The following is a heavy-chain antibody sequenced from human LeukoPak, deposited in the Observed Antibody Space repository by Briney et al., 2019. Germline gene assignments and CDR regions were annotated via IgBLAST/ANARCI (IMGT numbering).Heavy chain of an antibody. D-gene: IGHD2-2*01. CDR2: INHSGST. CDR3: ARVVVPAAILSYFDC. CDR1: GGSFSGYY. Sequence: SETLSLTCAVYGGSFSGYYWSWIRQPPGKGLEWIGEINHSGSTNYNPSLKGRVTISVDTSKNQFSLKLSSVTAADTAVYYCARVVVPAAILSYFDCWGQGTLVTVSS. V-gene: IGHV4-34*01. J-gene: IGHJ4*02.